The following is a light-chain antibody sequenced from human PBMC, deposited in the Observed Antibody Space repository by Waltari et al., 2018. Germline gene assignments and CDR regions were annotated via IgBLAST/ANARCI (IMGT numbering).Light chain of an antibody. CDR3: QQYYRSRT. J-gene: IGKJ1*01. V-gene: IGKV4-1*01. Sequence: DIVMTHSPDSLAVSLGERATINFKSSQSVLYSSNNKNYLAWYQQKPGQPPKLLIRWASTRESGVPDRFSGSGSGTDFTLTISSLQAEDVAVYYCQQYYRSRTFGQGTRVEIK. CDR2: WAS. CDR1: QSVLYSSNNKNY.